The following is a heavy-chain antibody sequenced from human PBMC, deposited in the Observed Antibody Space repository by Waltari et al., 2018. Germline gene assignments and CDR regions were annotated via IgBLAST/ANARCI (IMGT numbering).Heavy chain of an antibody. V-gene: IGHV3-23*01. J-gene: IGHJ6*02. CDR3: AKSGGYYYYGMDV. D-gene: IGHD2-8*02. Sequence: VQLQESGPGLVKPSETLSLPCTVSGGSISGSYWSWFRQPPGKGLEWVSAIRGSGGSTYYAYSVKGRFTISRDNSKNTLYLQMNSLRAEDTAVYYCAKSGGYYYYGMDVWGQGTTVTVSS. CDR2: IRGSGGST. CDR1: GGSISGSY.